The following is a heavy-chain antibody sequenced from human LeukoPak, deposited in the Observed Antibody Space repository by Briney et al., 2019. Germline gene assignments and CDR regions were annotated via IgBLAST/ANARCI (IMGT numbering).Heavy chain of an antibody. J-gene: IGHJ3*02. Sequence: ASVKVSCKASGYTFTGYYMHWVRQAPGQGLEWMGWINPNSGDTNYAQKFQGRVTMTRDTSISTAYMELSRLRSDDTAVYYCAVYDSSGYYYVSVYDAFDIWGQGTMVTVSS. V-gene: IGHV1-2*02. CDR1: GYTFTGYY. CDR2: INPNSGDT. D-gene: IGHD3-22*01. CDR3: AVYDSSGYYYVSVYDAFDI.